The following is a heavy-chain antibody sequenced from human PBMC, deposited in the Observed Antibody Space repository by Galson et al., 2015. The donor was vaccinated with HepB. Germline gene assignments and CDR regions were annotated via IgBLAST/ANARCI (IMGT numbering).Heavy chain of an antibody. CDR2: IDPSDSYT. V-gene: IGHV5-10-1*01. CDR3: ARHPSSSWNYYYYYGMDV. D-gene: IGHD6-13*01. CDR1: GYSFTSYW. Sequence: QSGAEVKKPGESLRISCKGSGYSFTSYWISWVRQMPGKGLEWMGRIDPSDSYTNYSPSFQGHVTISADKSISTAYLQWSSLKASDTAMYYCARHPSSSWNYYYYYGMDVWGQGTTVTVSS. J-gene: IGHJ6*02.